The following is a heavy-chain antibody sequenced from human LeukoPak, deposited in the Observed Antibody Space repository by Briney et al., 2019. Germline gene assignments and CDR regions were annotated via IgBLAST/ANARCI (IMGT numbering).Heavy chain of an antibody. J-gene: IGHJ6*04. V-gene: IGHV3-30*18. CDR2: ISYDGSNK. D-gene: IGHD1-1*01. Sequence: PGGSLRLSCAPSGFTFSSYGMHWVRQAPGKGLEWVAVISYDGSNKYYADSVKGRFTISRDNSKNTLYLQMNSLRAEDTAVYYCAKDPRVVWNDDYYYYGMDVWGKGTTVTVSS. CDR3: AKDPRVVWNDDYYYYGMDV. CDR1: GFTFSSYG.